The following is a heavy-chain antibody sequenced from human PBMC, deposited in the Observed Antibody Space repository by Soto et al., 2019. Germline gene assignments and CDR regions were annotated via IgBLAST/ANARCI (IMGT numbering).Heavy chain of an antibody. CDR1: RFTFSSYA. J-gene: IGHJ4*02. CDR3: AKGPLLWFGTEFDY. Sequence: EVQLLESGGGLVQRGGSLRLSCAASRFTFSSYAMSWVRQAPGKGLEWVSAISGSGGSTYYADSVKGRFTISRDNSKNTLYLQMNSLRSEDTAVYYCAKGPLLWFGTEFDYWGQGTLVTVSS. V-gene: IGHV3-23*01. D-gene: IGHD3-10*01. CDR2: ISGSGGST.